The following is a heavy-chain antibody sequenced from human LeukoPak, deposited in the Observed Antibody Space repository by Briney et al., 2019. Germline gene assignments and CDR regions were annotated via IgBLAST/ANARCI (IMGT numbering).Heavy chain of an antibody. Sequence: PSETLSLTCTASSGSISSTSYYWGWIRQPPGEALEWIGSIYHSGYTYYNPSLKSRVTISVDTSKSQFSLKLSSVTAADTAVYYCARSSMFRGVTVDYWGQGTLVTVSS. CDR3: ARSSMFRGVTVDY. V-gene: IGHV4-39*01. CDR1: SGSISSTSYY. D-gene: IGHD3-10*01. CDR2: IYHSGYT. J-gene: IGHJ4*02.